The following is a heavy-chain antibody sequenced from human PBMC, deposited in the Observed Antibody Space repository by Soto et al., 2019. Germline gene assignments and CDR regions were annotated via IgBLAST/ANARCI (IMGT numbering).Heavy chain of an antibody. CDR2: ISAYNGNT. J-gene: IGHJ3*02. CDR1: GYTFTSYG. D-gene: IGHD2-15*01. Sequence: QVQLVQSGAEVKKPGASVKVSCKASGYTFTSYGISWVRQAPGQGLEWMGWISAYNGNTNYAPKLQGRVTMTTDTSRSTAYMELRSLRSDDTAVYYCARDRGRAVVRPSDAFDIWGQGTMVTVSS. CDR3: ARDRGRAVVRPSDAFDI. V-gene: IGHV1-18*01.